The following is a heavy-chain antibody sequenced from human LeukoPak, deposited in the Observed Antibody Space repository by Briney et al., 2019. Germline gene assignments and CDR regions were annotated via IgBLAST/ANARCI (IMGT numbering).Heavy chain of an antibody. Sequence: ASVKVSCKASGYTFTGYYMHWVRQAPGQGLEWMGIINPRGGSTSYAQKFQGRVTMTRDTSTSTVYMELSSLRSEDTAVYYCARVLSEGQWLSNRFDPWGQGTLVTVSS. V-gene: IGHV1-46*01. J-gene: IGHJ5*01. D-gene: IGHD6-19*01. CDR1: GYTFTGYY. CDR2: INPRGGST. CDR3: ARVLSEGQWLSNRFDP.